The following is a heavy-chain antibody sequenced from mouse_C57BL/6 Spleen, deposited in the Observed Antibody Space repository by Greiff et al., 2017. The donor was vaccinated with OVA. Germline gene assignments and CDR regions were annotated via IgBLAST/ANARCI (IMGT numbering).Heavy chain of an antibody. D-gene: IGHD1-1*01. CDR1: GFTFSSYA. CDR3: TRAGSSYDFDV. J-gene: IGHJ1*03. Sequence: EVHLVESGEGLVKPGGSLKLSCAASGFTFSSYAMSWVRQTPEKRLEWVAYISSGGDYIYYADTVKGRFTISRDNARNTLYLQMSSLTSEDTAMYYCTRAGSSYDFDVWGTGTTVTVSS. CDR2: ISSGGDYI. V-gene: IGHV5-9-1*02.